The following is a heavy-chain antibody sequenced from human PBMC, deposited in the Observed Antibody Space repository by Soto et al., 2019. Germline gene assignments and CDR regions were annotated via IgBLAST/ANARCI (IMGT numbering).Heavy chain of an antibody. CDR2: INHSGST. J-gene: IGHJ6*02. V-gene: IGHV4-34*01. D-gene: IGHD2-2*01. CDR1: GGSLSRYY. Sequence: PSETLSLTCAVYGGSLSRYYWSWIRQPPGKGLEWIGEINHSGSTNYNPSLKSRVTISVDTSKNQFSLKLSSVTAADTAVYYCARGVAVVVPAYYGMDVWGQGTTVTVSS. CDR3: ARGVAVVVPAYYGMDV.